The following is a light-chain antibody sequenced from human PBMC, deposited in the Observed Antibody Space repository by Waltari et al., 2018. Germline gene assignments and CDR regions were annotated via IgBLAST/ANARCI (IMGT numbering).Light chain of an antibody. CDR2: GAS. CDR3: QHYNNRPPYS. V-gene: IGKV3-15*01. Sequence: EIELTQSPATLSASPGERVTLSCRASQGISNNLVWYQHKPGQSPRLLIYGASARANGVPERFSGSGYRTEFTLTISSLQSEDFAVYYCQHYNNRPPYSFGQGTKLDIK. CDR1: QGISNN. J-gene: IGKJ2*03.